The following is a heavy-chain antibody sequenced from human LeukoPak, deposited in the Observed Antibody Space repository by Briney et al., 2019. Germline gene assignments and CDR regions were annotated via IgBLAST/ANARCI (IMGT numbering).Heavy chain of an antibody. D-gene: IGHD3-22*01. CDR3: AKDRNEIQWFRPLPYYFDC. V-gene: IGHV3-30-3*01. CDR2: ISYDGSNK. Sequence: GGSLRLSCAASGFTFSSYAMHWVRQAPGKGLEWVAVISYDGSNKYYADSMKGRFTISRDNSKNTLYLQMNSLRAEDTAVYYCAKDRNEIQWFRPLPYYFDCWGQGTLVTVSS. J-gene: IGHJ4*02. CDR1: GFTFSSYA.